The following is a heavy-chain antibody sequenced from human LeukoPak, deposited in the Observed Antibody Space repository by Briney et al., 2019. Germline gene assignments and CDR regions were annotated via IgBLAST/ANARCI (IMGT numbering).Heavy chain of an antibody. CDR3: AKDYRDSSGAYYYMDV. V-gene: IGHV3-23*01. Sequence: PGGSLRLSCAASGFTFSRHAMSWVRQAPGKGLEWVSAISDSGGSTNYADSVKGRFTISRDNSKNTLYLQMNSLRAEDTAIYYCAKDYRDSSGAYYYMDVWGKGTTVTVSS. J-gene: IGHJ6*03. CDR1: GFTFSRHA. D-gene: IGHD3-22*01. CDR2: ISDSGGST.